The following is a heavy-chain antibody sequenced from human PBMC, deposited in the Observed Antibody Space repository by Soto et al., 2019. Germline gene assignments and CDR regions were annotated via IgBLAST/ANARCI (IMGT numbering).Heavy chain of an antibody. CDR1: GLAFSNYA. CDR2: ITASGYSA. Sequence: PGGSLRLSCAASGLAFSNYAMTWVRQAPGKGLEWVSIITASGYSAYYGGAVKGRFTTSRDNSRSTLYLQMNGLRADDTAVSYCAKGDLLWDPFDFWGQGTLVTVSS. J-gene: IGHJ4*02. D-gene: IGHD3-16*01. CDR3: AKGDLLWDPFDF. V-gene: IGHV3-23*01.